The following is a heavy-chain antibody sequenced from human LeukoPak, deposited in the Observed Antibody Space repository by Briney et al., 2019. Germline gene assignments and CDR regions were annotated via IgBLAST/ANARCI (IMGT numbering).Heavy chain of an antibody. CDR2: IYTSGST. J-gene: IGHJ6*02. CDR3: AASSSTSDAGLYYGMDV. CDR1: GGSISSYY. D-gene: IGHD2-2*01. V-gene: IGHV4-4*07. Sequence: SETLSLTCTVSGGSISSYYWSWIRQPAGKGLEWIGRIYTSGSTNYNPSLKSRVTMSVDTSKNQFSLKLSSVTAADTAVYYCAASSSTSDAGLYYGMDVWGQGTTVPVS.